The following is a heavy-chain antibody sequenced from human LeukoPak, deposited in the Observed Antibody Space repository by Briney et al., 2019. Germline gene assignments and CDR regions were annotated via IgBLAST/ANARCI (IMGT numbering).Heavy chain of an antibody. CDR3: ARPDYYGSGSQPIDY. D-gene: IGHD3-10*01. V-gene: IGHV1-2*02. Sequence: ASVKVSCKASGYTFTGYYMHWARQAPGQGLEWMGWINPNSGGTNYAQKFQGRVTMTRDTSISTAYMELSRLRSDDTAVYYCARPDYYGSGSQPIDYWGQGTLVTVSS. J-gene: IGHJ4*02. CDR1: GYTFTGYY. CDR2: INPNSGGT.